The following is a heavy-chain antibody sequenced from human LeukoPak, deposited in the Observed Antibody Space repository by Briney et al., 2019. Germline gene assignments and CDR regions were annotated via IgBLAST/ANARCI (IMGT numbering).Heavy chain of an antibody. Sequence: ASVKVSCKASGYTFTSYAMHWVRQAPGQRLEWMGWINAGNGNTKYSQKFQGRVTITRDTSASTAYMELSSLRSEDTAVYYCARGGDYYDTSTFSAAINYWGQGTLVTVSS. CDR3: ARGGDYYDTSTFSAAINY. CDR2: INAGNGNT. D-gene: IGHD3-22*01. J-gene: IGHJ4*02. V-gene: IGHV1-3*01. CDR1: GYTFTSYA.